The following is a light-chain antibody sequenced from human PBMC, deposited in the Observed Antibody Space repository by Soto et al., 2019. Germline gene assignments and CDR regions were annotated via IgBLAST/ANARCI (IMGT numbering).Light chain of an antibody. CDR3: QQYNVYSPWT. J-gene: IGKJ1*01. Sequence: DIHLTQSPSFLSASVGDRVTITCRASQGISSFLAWYQQKPGKAPKLLIYDASTLESGVPSRFSGSGSGTEFTLTITSLQPDDFATYYCQQYNVYSPWTFGQGTKVDIK. CDR2: DAS. CDR1: QGISSF. V-gene: IGKV1-5*01.